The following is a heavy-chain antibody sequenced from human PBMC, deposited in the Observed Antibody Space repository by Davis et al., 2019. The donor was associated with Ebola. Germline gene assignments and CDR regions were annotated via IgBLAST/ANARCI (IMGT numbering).Heavy chain of an antibody. D-gene: IGHD1-26*01. CDR2: ISAYNGNT. CDR3: AREAGATTRINDS. CDR1: SYTFTSYG. J-gene: IGHJ5*01. Sequence: ASVKVSCKASSYTFTSYGISWVRQAPGQGLEWMGWISAYNGNTNYAQKLQGRVTMTTDTSRSTAYMELRSLSSDDTAVYYCAREAGATTRINDSWGQGTLVTVSS. V-gene: IGHV1-18*01.